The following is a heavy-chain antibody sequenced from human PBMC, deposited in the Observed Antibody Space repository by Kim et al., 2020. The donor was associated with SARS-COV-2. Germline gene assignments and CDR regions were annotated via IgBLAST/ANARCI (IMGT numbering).Heavy chain of an antibody. CDR1: GFTFSSYA. D-gene: IGHD2-2*01. CDR3: ANQKLVVPAAIGWFDP. J-gene: IGHJ5*02. V-gene: IGHV3-23*01. Sequence: GGSLRLSCAASGFTFSSYAMSWVRQAPGKGLEWVSAISGSGGSTYYADSVKGRFTISRDNSKNTLYLQMNSLRAEDTAVYYCANQKLVVPAAIGWFDPWGQGTLVTVSS. CDR2: ISGSGGST.